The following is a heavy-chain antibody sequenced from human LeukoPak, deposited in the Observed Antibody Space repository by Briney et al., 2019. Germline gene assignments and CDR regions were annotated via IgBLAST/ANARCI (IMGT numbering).Heavy chain of an antibody. CDR1: GGSISSSSYY. CDR2: IYYSGST. CDR3: ARRWEMVRGVIIYFDY. V-gene: IGHV4-39*01. D-gene: IGHD3-10*01. J-gene: IGHJ4*02. Sequence: PSETLSLTCTVSGGSISSSSYYWGWIRQPPGKGLEWIGSIYYSGSTYCNPSLKSRVTISVDTSKNQFSLKPSSVTAADTAVYYCARRWEMVRGVIIYFDYWGQGTLVTVSS.